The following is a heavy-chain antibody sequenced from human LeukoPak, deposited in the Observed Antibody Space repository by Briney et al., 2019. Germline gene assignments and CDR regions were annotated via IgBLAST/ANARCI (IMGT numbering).Heavy chain of an antibody. CDR3: ARGAVDYFDSSGHFRSHQDFDY. V-gene: IGHV5-51*04. CDR2: IYPGDFDT. Sequence: GESLKISCKGSGYSFTSCWIGWVRQMPGKGLEWMGIIYPGDFDTRYSPSFQGQVTISADKPISTAYLQWSSLKASDTAMYYCARGAVDYFDSSGHFRSHQDFDYWGQGSLVTVSS. D-gene: IGHD3-22*01. CDR1: GYSFTSCW. J-gene: IGHJ4*02.